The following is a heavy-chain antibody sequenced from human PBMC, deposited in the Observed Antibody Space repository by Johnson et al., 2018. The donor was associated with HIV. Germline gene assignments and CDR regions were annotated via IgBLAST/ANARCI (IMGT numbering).Heavy chain of an antibody. CDR2: IWYDGSNK. D-gene: IGHD3-10*01. J-gene: IGHJ3*02. Sequence: VQLVESGGGVVQPGRSLRLSCAASGFTFSNYGMHWVRQAPGKGLEWVAVIWYDGSNKYYADSVKGRFTISRDNSKNTLYLQMNSLRAEETAVYYCAKPYGSGSYDAFDIWGQGTMVTVSS. CDR1: GFTFSNYG. V-gene: IGHV3-33*06. CDR3: AKPYGSGSYDAFDI.